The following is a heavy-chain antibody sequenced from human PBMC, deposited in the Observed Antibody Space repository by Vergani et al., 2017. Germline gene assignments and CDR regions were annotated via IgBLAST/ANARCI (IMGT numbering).Heavy chain of an antibody. Sequence: QVQLQESGPGLVKPSETLSLTCAVSGYSISSGYYWGWIRQPPGKGLEWIGSIYYSGSTYYNPSLKSRVTISVDTSKNQFSLKLSSVTAADTAVYYCARGLGTPFDYWGQGTLVTVSS. CDR1: GYSISSGYY. CDR3: ARGLGTPFDY. V-gene: IGHV4-38-2*01. D-gene: IGHD3/OR15-3a*01. J-gene: IGHJ4*02. CDR2: IYYSGST.